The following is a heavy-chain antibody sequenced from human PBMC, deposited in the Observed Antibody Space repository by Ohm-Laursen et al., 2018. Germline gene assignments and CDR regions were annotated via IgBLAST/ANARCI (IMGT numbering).Heavy chain of an antibody. CDR2: IYYSGST. CDR1: GGSISSYY. CDR3: ARENPYYYDRYFDL. D-gene: IGHD3-22*01. Sequence: GTLSLTCTVSGGSISSYYWSWIRQPPGKGLEWIGYIYYSGSTNYNPSLKSRVTISIDTSKNQFSLKLSSVTAADTAVYYCARENPYYYDRYFDLWGRGTLVTVSS. V-gene: IGHV4-59*12. J-gene: IGHJ2*01.